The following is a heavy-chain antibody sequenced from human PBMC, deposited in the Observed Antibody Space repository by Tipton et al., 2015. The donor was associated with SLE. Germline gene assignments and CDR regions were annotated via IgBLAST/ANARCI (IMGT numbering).Heavy chain of an antibody. V-gene: IGHV1-2*02. D-gene: IGHD6-25*01. CDR2: INPNSGVT. Sequence: QVQLVQSGAEVKKPGASVKVSFKSSGYTFIDYYIHWVRQAPGQGLEWMGWINPNSGVTNYAQNFQGRVTMTRDTSINTADMELSRLTSDDSAIYYCAREAFSSGPTHFNFWGQGTLVTVSS. CDR1: GYTFIDYY. J-gene: IGHJ4*02. CDR3: AREAFSSGPTHFNF.